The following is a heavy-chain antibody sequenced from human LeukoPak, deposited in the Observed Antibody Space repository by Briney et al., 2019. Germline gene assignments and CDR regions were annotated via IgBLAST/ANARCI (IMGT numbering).Heavy chain of an antibody. CDR3: AKDPYDYYDSSGYYYSHGVDY. J-gene: IGHJ4*02. CDR2: ISGIGGST. D-gene: IGHD3-22*01. V-gene: IGHV3-23*01. CDR1: GFTFRSYA. Sequence: GGSLRLSCAASGFTFRSYAMSWVRPAPGKGLEWVSAISGIGGSTYYADSVKGRFTISRDNSKNTLYLQMNSLRAQDTVVYYCAKDPYDYYDSSGYYYSHGVDYWGQGTLVTVSS.